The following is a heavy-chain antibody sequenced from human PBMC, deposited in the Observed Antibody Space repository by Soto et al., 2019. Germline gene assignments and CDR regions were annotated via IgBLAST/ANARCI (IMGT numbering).Heavy chain of an antibody. CDR3: ARDRDCSSNSCYGWAYFDY. CDR1: GYTFTSYA. D-gene: IGHD2-2*01. CDR2: INAGNGNT. Sequence: ASVKVSCKASGYTFTSYAMHWVRQAPGQRLEWMGWINAGNGNTKYSQKFQGRVTITRDTSASTAYMELSSLRSEDTAVYYCARDRDCSSNSCYGWAYFDYWGQGTLVTVSS. J-gene: IGHJ4*02. V-gene: IGHV1-3*01.